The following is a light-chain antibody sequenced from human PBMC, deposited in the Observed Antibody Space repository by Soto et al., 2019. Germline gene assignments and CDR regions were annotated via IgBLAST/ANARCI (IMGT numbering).Light chain of an antibody. CDR1: QSVTSNY. CDR3: QQYGTSPPLT. J-gene: IGKJ4*01. V-gene: IGKV3-20*01. Sequence: EIVLTQSPGTLSLSPGERATLSCRASQSVTSNYLAWYQHKPGQAPRLLIYDASSRATGIPDRFSGSGSATDFTLTISRLEPEDFSVYYCQQYGTSPPLTFGGGTRWRS. CDR2: DAS.